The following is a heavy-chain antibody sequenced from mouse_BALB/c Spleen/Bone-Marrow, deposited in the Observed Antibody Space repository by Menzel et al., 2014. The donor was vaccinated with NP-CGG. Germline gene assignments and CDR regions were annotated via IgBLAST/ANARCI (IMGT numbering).Heavy chain of an antibody. CDR3: ASLTGTFDY. CDR1: GFNIKDTY. D-gene: IGHD4-1*01. CDR2: IDPASGNI. J-gene: IGHJ2*01. V-gene: IGHV14-3*02. Sequence: EMKLQESGTDLVKPGASVKLSCTASGFNIKDTYMHWVKQRPEQGLDWIGRIDPASGNIQYDPKFQGRAAITADTSSNAAYLQLSSLTSEDTAVYYCASLTGTFDYWGQGTPLTVSS.